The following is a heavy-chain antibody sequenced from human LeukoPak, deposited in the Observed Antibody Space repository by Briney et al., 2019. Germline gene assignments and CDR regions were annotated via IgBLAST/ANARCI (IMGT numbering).Heavy chain of an antibody. CDR1: GFTFSTYT. D-gene: IGHD3-3*01. J-gene: IGHJ4*02. CDR2: ISFDGTDK. Sequence: GGSLRLSCAASGFTFSTYTIHWVRQAPGKGLEWVARISFDGTDKTYVDSVQGRFSLSRDNSKNTVYLQMSSLRPDDTAIYYCARDYMSGGTGFWDYWGQGTLVTVSS. CDR3: ARDYMSGGTGFWDY. V-gene: IGHV3-30-3*01.